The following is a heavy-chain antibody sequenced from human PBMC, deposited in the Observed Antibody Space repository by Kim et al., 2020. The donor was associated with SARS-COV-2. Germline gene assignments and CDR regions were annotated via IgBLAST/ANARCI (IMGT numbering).Heavy chain of an antibody. Sequence: FQGRVTITADESTSTAYMELSSLRSEDTAVYYCARRVVVVAAQHVPRFDPWGQGTLVTVSS. D-gene: IGHD2-15*01. J-gene: IGHJ5*02. V-gene: IGHV1-69*01. CDR3: ARRVVVVAAQHVPRFDP.